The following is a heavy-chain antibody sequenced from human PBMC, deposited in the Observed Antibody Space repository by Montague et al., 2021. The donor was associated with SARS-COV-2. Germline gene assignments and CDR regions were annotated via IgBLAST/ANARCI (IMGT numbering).Heavy chain of an antibody. CDR2: ITGSGSNT. D-gene: IGHD1-1*01. J-gene: IGHJ4*02. V-gene: IGHV3-23*01. CDR1: GFAFSNYA. Sequence: SLRLSCAASGFAFSNYAMSWVRQAPGQGLEWVSTITGSGSNTYYADSMKGRFTIFRDNSRSTLYLQINSLRAEDTAVYYCARQNWNDGGDYWGQGTLVTVSS. CDR3: ARQNWNDGGDY.